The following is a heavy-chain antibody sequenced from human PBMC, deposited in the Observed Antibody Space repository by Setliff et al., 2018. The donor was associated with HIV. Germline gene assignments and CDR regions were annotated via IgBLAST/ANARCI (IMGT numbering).Heavy chain of an antibody. CDR3: AADRIVLGDY. Sequence: GESLKISCAGSGLNFNNYWMHWVRQAPGKGLVWVSHIKSDGSVIQYADSVKGRFTISRDNAKNTLYLQMNSLRVEDTAVYYCAADRIVLGDYWGQGTQVTVSS. V-gene: IGHV3-74*01. D-gene: IGHD2-15*01. CDR2: IKSDGSVI. CDR1: GLNFNNYW. J-gene: IGHJ4*02.